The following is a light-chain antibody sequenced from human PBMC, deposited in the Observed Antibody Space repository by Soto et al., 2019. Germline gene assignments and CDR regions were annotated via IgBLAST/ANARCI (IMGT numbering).Light chain of an antibody. CDR1: SSDVGAYNY. CDR2: EVG. J-gene: IGLJ3*02. CDR3: SSYTSSTTQV. V-gene: IGLV2-14*01. Sequence: QSALTQPASVSGSPGQSITISCAGTSSDVGAYNYVSWYQQHPGKAPKLVIYEVGDRPSGVSNRFSGSKSDNTASRTISGLQAEDEADYYCSSYTSSTTQVFGGGTKGTVL.